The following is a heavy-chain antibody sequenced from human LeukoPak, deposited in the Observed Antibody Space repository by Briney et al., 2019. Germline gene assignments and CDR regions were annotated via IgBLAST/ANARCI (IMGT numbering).Heavy chain of an antibody. CDR2: IYKNNIT. CDR3: ARGWSGYDY. Sequence: PGGSLRLSCAASGFTVSGNYMTWVRQAPGKGLDWVSVIYKNNITYHADSVRGRFTISRDNSRNTVYLQMNSLRAEDTAVYYCARGWSGYDYWGQGTLVTVSS. J-gene: IGHJ4*02. CDR1: GFTVSGNY. D-gene: IGHD3-10*01. V-gene: IGHV3-53*01.